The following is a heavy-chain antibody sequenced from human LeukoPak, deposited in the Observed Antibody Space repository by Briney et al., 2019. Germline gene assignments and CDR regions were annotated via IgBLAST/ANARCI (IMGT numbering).Heavy chain of an antibody. J-gene: IGHJ6*02. Sequence: GGSLRLSCAASGFTFSSYAMHWVRQAPGKGLEWVAVISYDGSNKYYADSVKGRFTISRDNSKNTLYLQMNSLRAEDTAVYYCALWGPSGMDVWGQGTTVTVPS. V-gene: IGHV3-30-3*01. CDR2: ISYDGSNK. CDR3: ALWGPSGMDV. D-gene: IGHD3-10*01. CDR1: GFTFSSYA.